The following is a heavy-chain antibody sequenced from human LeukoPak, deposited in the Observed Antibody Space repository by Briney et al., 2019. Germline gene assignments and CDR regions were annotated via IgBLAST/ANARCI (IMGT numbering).Heavy chain of an antibody. V-gene: IGHV4-39*07. CDR2: IYYSGST. J-gene: IGHJ4*02. D-gene: IGHD6-13*01. CDR1: GGSISSSSYY. CDR3: ARTPRVYNFDY. Sequence: ASETLSLTCTVSGGSISSSSYYWGWIRQPPGKGLEWIGSIYYSGSTNYNPSLKSRVTISVDTSKNQFSLKLSSVTAADTAVYYCARTPRVYNFDYWGQGTLVTVSS.